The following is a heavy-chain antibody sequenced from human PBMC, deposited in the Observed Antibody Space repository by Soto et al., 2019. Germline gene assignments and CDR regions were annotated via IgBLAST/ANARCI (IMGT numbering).Heavy chain of an antibody. D-gene: IGHD6-13*01. CDR2: IIPIFGTA. CDR1: GGTFSSYA. CDR3: ARAAGLAAAVDV. J-gene: IGHJ6*02. V-gene: IGHV1-69*13. Sequence: ASVKVSCKASGGTFSSYAISWVRQAPGQGLEWMGGIIPIFGTANYAQKFQGRVTITADESTSTAYMELSSLRSEDTAVYYCARAAGLAAAVDVWGQGTTVTVSS.